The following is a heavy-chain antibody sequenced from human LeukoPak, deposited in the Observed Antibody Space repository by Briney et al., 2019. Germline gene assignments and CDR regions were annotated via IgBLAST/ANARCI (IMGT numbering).Heavy chain of an antibody. CDR2: ISGSGGST. J-gene: IGHJ4*02. D-gene: IGHD6-13*01. Sequence: PGGSLRLSCAASGFTFSSYGMHWVRQAPGKGLEWVSAISGSGGSTYYADSVKGRFTISRDNSKNTLYLQMNSLRAEDTAVYYCAKVAYSSSPPSYYFDYWGQGTLVTVSS. V-gene: IGHV3-23*01. CDR1: GFTFSSYG. CDR3: AKVAYSSSPPSYYFDY.